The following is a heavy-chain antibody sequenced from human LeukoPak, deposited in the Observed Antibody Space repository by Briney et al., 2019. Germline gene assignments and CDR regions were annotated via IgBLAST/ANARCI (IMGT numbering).Heavy chain of an antibody. Sequence: ASVKVSCKASGYTFSDYYMHWMRQAPGQGLGWMGWINPNSGGTNYAQKFQGRVTMTRDTSISTAYMELSRLRSDDTAVYYCARDRGVGYCRSGSCYYFDYWGQGILVTVSS. D-gene: IGHD2-15*01. CDR2: INPNSGGT. CDR3: ARDRGVGYCRSGSCYYFDY. J-gene: IGHJ4*02. CDR1: GYTFSDYY. V-gene: IGHV1-2*02.